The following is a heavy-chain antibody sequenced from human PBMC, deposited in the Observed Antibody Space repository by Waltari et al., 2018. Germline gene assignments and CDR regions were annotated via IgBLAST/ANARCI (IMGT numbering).Heavy chain of an antibody. CDR2: IFTSGST. D-gene: IGHD3-9*01. V-gene: IGHV4-61*02. J-gene: IGHJ6*02. CDR3: ARDEARYYDIMTGGGYYGLDV. CDR1: GGSISSGSVY. Sequence: QVQLQESGPGLVRPSQTLSLTCTVSGGSISSGSVYWTWIRQPAGKGLEWVGHIFTSGSTKYNPSLESRVSVSLDTSENQFSLRLSSVTAADTAVYYCARDEARYYDIMTGGGYYGLDVWGQGTTVTVSS.